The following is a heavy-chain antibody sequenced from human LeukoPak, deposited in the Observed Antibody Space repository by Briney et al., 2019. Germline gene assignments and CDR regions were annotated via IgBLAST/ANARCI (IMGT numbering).Heavy chain of an antibody. CDR1: GYTFTNYY. J-gene: IGHJ4*02. D-gene: IGHD3-22*01. Sequence: ASVTDSCKASGYTFTNYYMHWVRQAPGQGLEWMGVIHPSGGSTSFAQKFQGRVTMTRDTSTSTVYMELSSLRSDDTAVYYCARGIGLDYDSSGLDWGQGTLVTVSS. CDR3: ARGIGLDYDSSGLD. CDR2: IHPSGGST. V-gene: IGHV1-46*01.